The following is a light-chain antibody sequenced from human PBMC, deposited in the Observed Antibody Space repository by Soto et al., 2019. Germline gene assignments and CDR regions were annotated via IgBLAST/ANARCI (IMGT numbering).Light chain of an antibody. CDR2: DAS. CDR1: QSVSSNY. Sequence: EIVLTQSPGTLSLSPGERATLSCRASQSVSSNYLAWYQQKPGQPPRLLISDASSRATGIPDRFSGSGSGTDFTLTISGLEREVFAVYYCQHYGRSPPSWTFGQGTKVEIK. V-gene: IGKV3-20*01. CDR3: QHYGRSPPSWT. J-gene: IGKJ1*01.